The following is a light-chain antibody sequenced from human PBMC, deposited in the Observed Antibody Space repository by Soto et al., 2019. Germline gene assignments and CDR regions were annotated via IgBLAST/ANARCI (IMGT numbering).Light chain of an antibody. J-gene: IGLJ1*01. CDR2: EDS. V-gene: IGLV2-23*01. Sequence: QSAMTQPASVSGSPGLSITISCTGTSSDVGSYNLVSWYQQHPGKAPKLIIYEDSKRPSGVSNRFSGSKSGNTASLTISGLQTEDEADYYCCSYADSSTYVFGTGTKVTVL. CDR1: SSDVGSYNL. CDR3: CSYADSSTYV.